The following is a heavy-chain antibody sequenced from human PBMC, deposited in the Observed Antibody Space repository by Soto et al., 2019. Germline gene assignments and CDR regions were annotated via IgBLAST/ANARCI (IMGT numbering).Heavy chain of an antibody. CDR2: INHSGST. J-gene: IGHJ5*02. D-gene: IGHD2-2*01. CDR1: GGSFSGYY. Sequence: SETLSLTCAVYGGSFSGYYWSWIRQPPGKGLEWIGEINHSGSTNYNPSLKSRVTISVDTSKNQFSLKLSSVTAADTAVYYCARGPGYCSSTSCHRNWFDPWGQGTLVTVS. V-gene: IGHV4-34*01. CDR3: ARGPGYCSSTSCHRNWFDP.